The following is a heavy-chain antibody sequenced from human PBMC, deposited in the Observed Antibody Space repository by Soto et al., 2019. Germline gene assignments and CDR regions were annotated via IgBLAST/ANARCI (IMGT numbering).Heavy chain of an antibody. CDR2: ISYDGNNK. CDR1: GFTFSSYG. J-gene: IGHJ4*02. CDR3: AKDHLETTVTTPSY. D-gene: IGHD4-17*01. Sequence: QVQLVESGGGVVQPGRSLRLSCAASGFTFSSYGMHWVRQAPGKGLEWVAVISYDGNNKYYADSVKGRFTISRDNVKNTLYLQMDSLRAEDTAMYYCAKDHLETTVTTPSYGGQGTLVTVSS. V-gene: IGHV3-30*18.